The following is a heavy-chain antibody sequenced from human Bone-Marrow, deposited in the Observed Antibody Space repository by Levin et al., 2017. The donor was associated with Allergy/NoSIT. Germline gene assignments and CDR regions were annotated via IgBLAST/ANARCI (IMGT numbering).Heavy chain of an antibody. CDR3: AKDFGATAGYWFDP. CDR2: ISSSGVDT. CDR1: GFTFSSYA. Sequence: PGESLKISCAASGFTFSSYAMGWVRQAPGEGPEWVSSISSSGVDTYFADSVKGRFTISRDNSKSALYLQMSSLRADDTAVYYCAKDFGATAGYWFDPWGQGTVVIVSS. V-gene: IGHV3-23*01. J-gene: IGHJ5*02. D-gene: IGHD6-13*01.